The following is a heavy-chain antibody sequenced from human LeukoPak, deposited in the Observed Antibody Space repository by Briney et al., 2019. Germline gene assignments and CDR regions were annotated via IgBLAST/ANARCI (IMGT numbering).Heavy chain of an antibody. V-gene: IGHV3-21*01. Sequence: TGESLRLSCAASGFSFSSYTMNWVRQAPGKGLEWVSSISTGSNYIYYADSVKGRFAISRDNAKNSLYLQLNSLRAEDTAVYYCARDWGGDFDYWGQGTLVTVSS. D-gene: IGHD3-10*01. CDR1: GFSFSSYT. CDR2: ISTGSNYI. J-gene: IGHJ4*02. CDR3: ARDWGGDFDY.